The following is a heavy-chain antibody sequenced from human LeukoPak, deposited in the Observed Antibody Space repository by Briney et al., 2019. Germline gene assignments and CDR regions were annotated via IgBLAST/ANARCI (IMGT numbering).Heavy chain of an antibody. CDR3: ARDRDYDYVWGSYRPDYFDY. CDR1: GFTFSSYT. V-gene: IGHV3-21*01. J-gene: IGHJ4*02. CDR2: ITSSSYI. D-gene: IGHD3-16*02. Sequence: GGSLRLSCAASGFTFSSYTINWVRQAPGKGLEWASSITSSSYIYYVDSVKGRFTISRDNAKNSLYLQMNSLRAEDTAVYYCARDRDYDYVWGSYRPDYFDYWGQGTLVTVSS.